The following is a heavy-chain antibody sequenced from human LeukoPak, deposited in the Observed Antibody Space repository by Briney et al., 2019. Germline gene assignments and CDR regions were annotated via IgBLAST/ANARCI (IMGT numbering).Heavy chain of an antibody. CDR3: ARHVSYEYFDY. D-gene: IGHD5-12*01. CDR2: IYYSATT. J-gene: IGHJ4*02. CDR1: GVSISSSYYY. Sequence: SETLCLTCAVSGVSISSSYYYWGCVRQPPGKGLEWIGSIYYSATTYYNPPLTSRVAISVDTSKTQFSLKLSSVTAADTAVYYCARHVSYEYFDYWGQGALVTVSS. V-gene: IGHV4-39*01.